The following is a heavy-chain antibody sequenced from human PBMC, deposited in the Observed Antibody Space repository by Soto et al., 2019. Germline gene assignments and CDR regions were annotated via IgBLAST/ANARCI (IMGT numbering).Heavy chain of an antibody. Sequence: SGPTLVYPTQTLTLTCTFSGFSLSTSGVGVGWIRQPPGKALEWLALIYWNDDKRYSPSLKSRLAITKDTSKNQVVLTMTNMDPVDTATYYCAHRRGPNLPGIAGAGDNWFDPWGQGTLVTVSS. CDR2: IYWNDDK. J-gene: IGHJ5*02. CDR1: GFSLSTSGVG. V-gene: IGHV2-5*01. D-gene: IGHD6-13*01. CDR3: AHRRGPNLPGIAGAGDNWFDP.